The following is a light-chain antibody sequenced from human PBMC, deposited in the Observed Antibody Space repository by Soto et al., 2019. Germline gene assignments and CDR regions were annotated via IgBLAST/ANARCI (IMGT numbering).Light chain of an antibody. Sequence: EIVMTQSPATLAVSPGETATLSCKASQSLSGNLAWYQQKPGQAPRLLIFRASTRATGVPDRFSGSGSGTEFTLTISGLQSEDFAVYYCQKYSNWPPWTFGPGTKVDI. CDR2: RAS. V-gene: IGKV3-15*01. CDR1: QSLSGN. CDR3: QKYSNWPPWT. J-gene: IGKJ1*01.